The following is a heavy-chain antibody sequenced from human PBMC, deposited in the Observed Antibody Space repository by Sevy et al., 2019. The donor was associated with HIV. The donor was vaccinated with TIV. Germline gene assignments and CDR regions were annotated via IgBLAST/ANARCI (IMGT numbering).Heavy chain of an antibody. Sequence: GGSLRLSCAASGFTFSSYAMSWVRQAPGKGLEWVSSISGSGGSTYYADSVKGRFTISRDNSKNTLYLQMNSLRAEDTGVYYCAKVGCSSTSCAPGYYYYMDVWGKWTTVTVSS. CDR1: GFTFSSYA. CDR2: ISGSGGST. D-gene: IGHD2-2*01. J-gene: IGHJ6*03. CDR3: AKVGCSSTSCAPGYYYYMDV. V-gene: IGHV3-23*01.